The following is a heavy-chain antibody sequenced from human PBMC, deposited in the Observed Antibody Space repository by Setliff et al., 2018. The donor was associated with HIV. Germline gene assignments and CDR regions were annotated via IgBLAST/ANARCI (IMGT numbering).Heavy chain of an antibody. V-gene: IGHV1-18*01. CDR2: ISAYNGNT. Sequence: WASVKVSCKASGYTFTSYDISWVRQAPGQGLEWMGWISAYNGNTNYAQKLQGRVTMTTDTSTSTAYMELRGLRSDDTAVYYCAREIGDYYDSSGYYPPTDYYYGMDVWGQGTTVTV. D-gene: IGHD3-22*01. CDR3: AREIGDYYDSSGYYPPTDYYYGMDV. CDR1: GYTFTSYD. J-gene: IGHJ6*02.